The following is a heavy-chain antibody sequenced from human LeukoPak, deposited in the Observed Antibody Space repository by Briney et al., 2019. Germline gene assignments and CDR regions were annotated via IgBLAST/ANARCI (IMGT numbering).Heavy chain of an antibody. J-gene: IGHJ6*03. V-gene: IGHV7-4-1*02. Sequence: GASVKVSCKASGYTFTTYAMNWVRHAPGQGLEWMGWINTNTRNPTYAQGFTGRFVFSLDTSVSTAYLQISSLKAEDTAVYYCARVGPMYSSSDDYYYYYYMDVWGKRTTVTVSS. CDR2: INTNTRNP. CDR3: ARVGPMYSSSDDYYYYYYMDV. D-gene: IGHD6-6*01. CDR1: GYTFTTYA.